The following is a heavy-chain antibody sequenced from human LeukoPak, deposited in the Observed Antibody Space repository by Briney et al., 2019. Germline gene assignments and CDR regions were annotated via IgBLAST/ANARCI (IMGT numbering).Heavy chain of an antibody. CDR3: AGGDCGGDCYLEDYYYYYYMDV. CDR1: GGTFSSYA. CDR2: IIPIFGTA. D-gene: IGHD2-21*01. Sequence: GASVKVSCKASGGTFSSYAISWVRQAPGQGLEWMGGIIPIFGTANYAQKFQGRVTITADESTSTAYMELSSLRSEDTAVYYCAGGDCGGDCYLEDYYYYYYMDVWGKGTTVTVSS. V-gene: IGHV1-69*13. J-gene: IGHJ6*03.